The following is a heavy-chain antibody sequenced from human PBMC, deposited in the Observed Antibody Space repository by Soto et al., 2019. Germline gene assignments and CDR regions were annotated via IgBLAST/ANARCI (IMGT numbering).Heavy chain of an antibody. Sequence: PSETLSLTCTVSGGSVNTAPYYWSWIRQPPGKGLEWIGYIYYSGSTNYNPSLKSRVSISLDTSKNQFSLNLSSVTAADTAVYFCARGHHCLYDTSCYYPYFDYWVQGTLATVSS. CDR2: IYYSGST. CDR3: ARGHHCLYDTSCYYPYFDY. CDR1: GGSVNTAPYY. J-gene: IGHJ4*02. V-gene: IGHV4-61*01. D-gene: IGHD3-22*01.